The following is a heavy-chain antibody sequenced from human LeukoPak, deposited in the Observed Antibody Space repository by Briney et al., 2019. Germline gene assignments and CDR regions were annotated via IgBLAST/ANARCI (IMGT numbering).Heavy chain of an antibody. CDR3: ARVGDTGEYYYYYMDA. CDR1: GYIFTGYY. Sequence: GASVKVSCKASGYIFTGYYMHWVRQAPGQGLEWMGWISAYNGNTNYAQKLQGRVTMTTDTSTSTAYMELRSLRSDDTAVYYCARVGDTGEYYYYYMDAWGKGTTVTVSS. J-gene: IGHJ6*03. D-gene: IGHD7-27*01. V-gene: IGHV1-18*04. CDR2: ISAYNGNT.